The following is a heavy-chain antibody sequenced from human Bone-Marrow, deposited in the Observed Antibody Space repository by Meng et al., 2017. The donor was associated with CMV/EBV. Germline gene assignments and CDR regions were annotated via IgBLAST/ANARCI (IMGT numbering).Heavy chain of an antibody. Sequence: GESLKISCAASGFTFSSYAMGWVRQAPGKGLEWVSAISGSGGSTYYADSVKGRFTISRDNSKNTLYLQMNSLRAEDTAVYYCAKEGSSSWPYYYYGMDVWGQGTTVTVSS. CDR2: ISGSGGST. J-gene: IGHJ6*02. CDR3: AKEGSSSWPYYYYGMDV. V-gene: IGHV3-23*01. D-gene: IGHD6-13*01. CDR1: GFTFSSYA.